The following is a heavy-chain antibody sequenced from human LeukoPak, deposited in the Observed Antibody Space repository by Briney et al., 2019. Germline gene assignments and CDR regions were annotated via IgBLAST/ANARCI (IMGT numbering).Heavy chain of an antibody. J-gene: IGHJ6*03. Sequence: GGSLRHSCAASGYSFSLYAMHWVRQAPGKGLEWVAPISYHGGKKYFADSVKGRFTVSRDNSRDTLYLQMNSLISEDTAMYYCARESTVTTSSYYYMGVWGNGTTVTVSS. CDR1: GYSFSLYA. CDR3: ARESTVTTSSYYYMGV. CDR2: ISYHGGKK. D-gene: IGHD4-11*01. V-gene: IGHV3-30*04.